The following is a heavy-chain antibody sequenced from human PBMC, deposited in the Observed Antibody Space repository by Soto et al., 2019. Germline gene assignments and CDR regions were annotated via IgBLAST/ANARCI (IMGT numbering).Heavy chain of an antibody. CDR3: ARHDSFGSGSYCDY. V-gene: IGHV5-51*01. Sequence: GESLKLSCKGSGYSFTTYWIGWVRQMPGKGLEWMGIMYPGDSDTRYSPSFQGQVTISADKSISTAYLQWTSLKASDTAMYYCARHDSFGSGSYCDYRGQGTLVTVSS. J-gene: IGHJ4*02. CDR1: GYSFTTYW. D-gene: IGHD3-10*01. CDR2: MYPGDSDT.